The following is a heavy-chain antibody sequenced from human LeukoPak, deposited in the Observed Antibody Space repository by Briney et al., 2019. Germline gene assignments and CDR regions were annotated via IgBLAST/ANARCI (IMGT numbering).Heavy chain of an antibody. V-gene: IGHV1-2*02. Sequence: ASVKVSCKTSGYTFTDYYIHWVRQAPGQGLEWMGWINPNSGETNSAQKFQGRVTMTGDTSISTAYMELRRVTSDDTAVYYCARDRDYSNTERGFDYWGQGTLATVSS. CDR3: ARDRDYSNTERGFDY. J-gene: IGHJ4*02. CDR1: GYTFTDYY. D-gene: IGHD4-11*01. CDR2: INPNSGET.